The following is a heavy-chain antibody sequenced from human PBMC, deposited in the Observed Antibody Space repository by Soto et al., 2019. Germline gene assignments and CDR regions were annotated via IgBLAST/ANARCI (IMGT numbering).Heavy chain of an antibody. D-gene: IGHD3-22*01. Sequence: QITLKESGPTLVKPTQTLTLTCTFSGFSLSTSGVGVGWIRQPPGKALEWLALIYWDDDKGYSPSLKSRLTSTKNTPKNQVVPKLTNMAPVDTATYYCAHLSDSSGYYYGWDWFDPWGQGTLVTVSS. J-gene: IGHJ5*02. CDR2: IYWDDDK. CDR3: AHLSDSSGYYYGWDWFDP. CDR1: GFSLSTSGVG. V-gene: IGHV2-5*02.